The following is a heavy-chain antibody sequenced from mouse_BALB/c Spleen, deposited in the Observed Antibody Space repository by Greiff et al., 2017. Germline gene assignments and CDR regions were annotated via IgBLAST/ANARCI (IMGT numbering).Heavy chain of an antibody. Sequence: EVKLVESGGDLVKPGGSLKLSCAASGFTFSSYGMSWVRQTPDKRLEWVATISSGGSYTYYPDSVKGRFTISRDNAKNTLYLQMSSLKSEDTAMYYCARQVYYYGISGAMDYWGQGTSVTVSS. CDR3: ARQVYYYGISGAMDY. CDR1: GFTFSSYG. J-gene: IGHJ4*01. CDR2: ISSGGSYT. D-gene: IGHD1-1*01. V-gene: IGHV5-6*01.